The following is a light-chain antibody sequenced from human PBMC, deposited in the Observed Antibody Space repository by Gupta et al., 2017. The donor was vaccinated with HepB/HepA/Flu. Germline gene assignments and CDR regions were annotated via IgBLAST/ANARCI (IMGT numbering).Light chain of an antibody. CDR2: DTF. J-gene: IGKJ4*01. CDR1: QNIYNY. CDR3: QQRRDWPLT. Sequence: ELVLTQSPATLSLSPGDRATLSCRASQNIYNYLAWFQQKPGQAPRLLIYDTFYRATGIPARFSGGGSGTDFTLTISSLEPEDFAVYYCQQRRDWPLTFGGGTKVEIK. V-gene: IGKV3-11*01.